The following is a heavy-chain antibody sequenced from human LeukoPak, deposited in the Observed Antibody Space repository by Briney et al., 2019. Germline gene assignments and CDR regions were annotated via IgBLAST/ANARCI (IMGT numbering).Heavy chain of an antibody. CDR3: ARVAGEASGYHPFDI. J-gene: IGHJ3*02. CDR2: IKQDASET. D-gene: IGHD3-22*01. Sequence: PGGSLRLSCAASGFIIFKSWMTWVRQAPGKGLEWVAIIKQDASETYYGVSVKGRFTISRDNAKNSIYLHMRSLRVEDTAVYYCARVAGEASGYHPFDIWGQGTMVTASS. V-gene: IGHV3-7*03. CDR1: GFIIFKSW.